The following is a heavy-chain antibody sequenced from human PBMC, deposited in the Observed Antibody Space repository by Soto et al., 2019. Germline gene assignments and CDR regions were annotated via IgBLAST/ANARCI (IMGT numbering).Heavy chain of an antibody. CDR2: ISSNSAYI. CDR3: TRDASRDSSARGWFDP. Sequence: WWSLRLSCSASVFTFRRFTMNWVRQAPGKGLEWVSTISSNSAYIYYTDALRGRFTISRDNAKNSLHLQMNSLRAEDTAVYYCTRDASRDSSARGWFDPWGPGTLVTVSS. CDR1: VFTFRRFT. J-gene: IGHJ5*02. V-gene: IGHV3-21*01. D-gene: IGHD6-13*01.